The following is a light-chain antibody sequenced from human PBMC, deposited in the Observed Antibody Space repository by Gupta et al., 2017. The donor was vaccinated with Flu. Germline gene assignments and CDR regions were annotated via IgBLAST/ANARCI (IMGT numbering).Light chain of an antibody. CDR1: QDITTY. CDR3: QQYPGT. J-gene: IGKJ2*02. V-gene: IGKV1-33*01. CDR2: DAA. Sequence: TQSPSSLSASVGDRVTITCQASQDITTYLNWYHQKPGKAPKPLIYDAARLGTGVPSRFSGSGYGTDFSFTINSLLPEDTGTYYCQQYPGTFGQGTKLEIK.